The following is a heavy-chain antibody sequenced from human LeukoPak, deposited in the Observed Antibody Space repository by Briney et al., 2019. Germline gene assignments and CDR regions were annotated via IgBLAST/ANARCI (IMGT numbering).Heavy chain of an antibody. CDR1: GYTFTSYG. D-gene: IGHD6-13*01. Sequence: ASVKVSCKASGYTFTSYGISWVRQAPGQGLEWMGWISAYNGNTNYAQKLQGRVTITTDTSTSTAYMELRSLRSYDTAVYYCATVGIAAAGSPDYWGQGTLVTVSS. CDR3: ATVGIAAAGSPDY. J-gene: IGHJ4*02. V-gene: IGHV1-18*01. CDR2: ISAYNGNT.